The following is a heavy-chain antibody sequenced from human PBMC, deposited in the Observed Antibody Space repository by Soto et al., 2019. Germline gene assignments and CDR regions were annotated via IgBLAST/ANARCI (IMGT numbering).Heavy chain of an antibody. CDR3: TKRTGTTGVDY. CDR1: GFTFSGSA. CDR2: IRSKANSYAT. J-gene: IGHJ4*02. Sequence: EVQLVESGGGLVQPGGSLKLSCAASGFTFSGSAMHWVRQASGKGLEWVGRIRSKANSYATAYAASGKGRFTISRDDSKNTAYLQMNSLKTEDTAVYYCTKRTGTTGVDYWGQGTLVTVSS. V-gene: IGHV3-73*02. D-gene: IGHD1-1*01.